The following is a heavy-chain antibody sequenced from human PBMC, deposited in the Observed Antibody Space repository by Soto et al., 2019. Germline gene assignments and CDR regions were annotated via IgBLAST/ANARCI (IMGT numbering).Heavy chain of an antibody. D-gene: IGHD5-18*01. CDR2: ISYDGSNK. CDR1: GFTFSSYG. V-gene: IGHV3-30*18. CDR3: AKSYSYGPGDWFDP. Sequence: GGSLRLSCAASGFTFSSYGMHWVRQAPGKGLEWVAVISYDGSNKYYADSVKGRFTISRDNSKNTLYLQMNSLRAEDTAVYYCAKSYSYGPGDWFDPWGQGTLVTVSS. J-gene: IGHJ5*02.